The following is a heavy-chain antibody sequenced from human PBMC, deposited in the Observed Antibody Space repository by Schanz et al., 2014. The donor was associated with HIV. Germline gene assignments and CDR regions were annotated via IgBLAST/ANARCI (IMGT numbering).Heavy chain of an antibody. D-gene: IGHD2-15*01. CDR2: ISGSGGHT. Sequence: EVQLLESGGGLVQPGGSLRLSCAASRFTFSSYAMSWVRQAPGKGLEWVSLISGSGGHTYYADSVKGRFTISRDNSKSTLYLQMNSLRAEDTAVYYCARDRCNGGSCGLGYWGQGTLVTVSS. CDR1: RFTFSSYA. V-gene: IGHV3-23*01. J-gene: IGHJ4*02. CDR3: ARDRCNGGSCGLGY.